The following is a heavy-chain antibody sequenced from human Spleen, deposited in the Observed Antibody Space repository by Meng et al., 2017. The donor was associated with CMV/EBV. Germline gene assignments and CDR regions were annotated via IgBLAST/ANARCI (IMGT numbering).Heavy chain of an antibody. CDR2: IYTSGST. CDR3: ARILWFGELQYYFDY. D-gene: IGHD3-10*01. V-gene: IGHV4-4*07. CDR1: GGSISSYY. Sequence: QLKESAPGLVKPSETLSLTCTASGGSISSYYWSWIRQPAGKGLEWIGRIYTSGSTNYNPSLKSRVTMSVDTSKNQFSLKLSSVTAADTAVYYCARILWFGELQYYFDYWGQGTLVTVSS. J-gene: IGHJ4*02.